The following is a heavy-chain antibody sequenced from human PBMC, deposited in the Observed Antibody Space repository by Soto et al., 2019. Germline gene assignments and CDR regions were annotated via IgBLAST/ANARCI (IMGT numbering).Heavy chain of an antibody. J-gene: IGHJ4*02. CDR1: GFSLSTSGVG. D-gene: IGHD2-2*01. CDR2: IYWNDDK. CDR3: AHRLYRGPPVSFDY. V-gene: IGHV2-5*01. Sequence: GSGPTLVNPTQTLTLACTFSGFSLSTSGVGVGWIRQPPGKALEWLALIYWNDDKRYSPSLKSRLTITKDTSKNQVVLTMTNMDPVDTATYYCAHRLYRGPPVSFDYWGQGTLVTVSS.